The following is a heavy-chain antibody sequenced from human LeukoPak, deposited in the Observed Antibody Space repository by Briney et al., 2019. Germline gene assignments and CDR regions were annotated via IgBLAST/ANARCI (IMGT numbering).Heavy chain of an antibody. CDR3: ARHTTAYCSSTSCYLNWFDP. CDR2: IYHSGST. D-gene: IGHD2-2*01. J-gene: IGHJ5*02. Sequence: SETLSLTCAVSGYSISSGYYWGWIRQPPGKGLERIGSIYHSGSTYYNPSLKSRVTISVDTSKNQFSLKLSSVTAADTAVYYCARHTTAYCSSTSCYLNWFDPWGQGTLVTVSS. CDR1: GYSISSGYY. V-gene: IGHV4-38-2*01.